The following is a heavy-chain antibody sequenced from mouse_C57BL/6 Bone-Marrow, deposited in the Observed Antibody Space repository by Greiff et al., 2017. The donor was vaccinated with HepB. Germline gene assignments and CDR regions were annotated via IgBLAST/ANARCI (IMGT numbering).Heavy chain of an antibody. CDR3: ARRHYGSSYYAMDY. CDR2: IDPSDSYT. D-gene: IGHD1-1*01. V-gene: IGHV1-59*01. Sequence: VQLQQPGAELVRPGTSVKLSCKASGYTFTSCWMHWVKQRPGQGLEWIGVIDPSDSYTNYNQKFKGKATLTVDTSSSTAYMQLSSLTSEDSAVYYCARRHYGSSYYAMDYWGQGTSVTVSS. J-gene: IGHJ4*01. CDR1: GYTFTSCW.